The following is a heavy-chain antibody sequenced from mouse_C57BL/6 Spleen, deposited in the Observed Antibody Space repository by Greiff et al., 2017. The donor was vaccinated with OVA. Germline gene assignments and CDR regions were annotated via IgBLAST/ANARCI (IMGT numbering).Heavy chain of an antibody. CDR2: INPNNGGT. CDR1: GYTFTDYN. J-gene: IGHJ1*03. V-gene: IGHV1-18*01. D-gene: IGHD1-1*01. Sequence: VQLKQSGPELVKPGASVKIPCKASGYTFTDYNMDWVKQSHGKSLEWIGDINPNNGGTIYNQKFKGKATLTVDKSSSTAYMELRSLTSEDTAVYYCARGRGSTYWYFDVWGTGTTVTVSS. CDR3: ARGRGSTYWYFDV.